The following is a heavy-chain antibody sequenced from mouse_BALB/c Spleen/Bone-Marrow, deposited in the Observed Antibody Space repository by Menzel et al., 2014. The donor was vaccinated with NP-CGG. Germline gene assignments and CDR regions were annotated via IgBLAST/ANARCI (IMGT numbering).Heavy chain of an antibody. Sequence: EVKLMESGGGLVQPGGSLRLYCATSGFTFTDYCMNWVRQPPGKALEWLAFIRNKAYGYTTEYSASVKGRFTISRDNSQDILYLQMNALRAEDSATYYCARDMGGLLFDSWGQGTTLSVSS. V-gene: IGHV7-3*02. J-gene: IGHJ2*01. CDR1: GFTFTDYC. CDR3: ARDMGGLLFDS. D-gene: IGHD1-1*01. CDR2: IRNKAYGYTT.